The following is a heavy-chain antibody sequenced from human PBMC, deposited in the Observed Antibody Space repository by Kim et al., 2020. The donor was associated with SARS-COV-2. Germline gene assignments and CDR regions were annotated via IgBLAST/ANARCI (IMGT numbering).Heavy chain of an antibody. V-gene: IGHV4-4*09. J-gene: IGHJ4*02. D-gene: IGHD3-10*01. Sequence: YNPALQRLVTFTVDTSKNQFSLKLSSVTAADTAVYYCASGWFGELLFPYWGQGTLVTVSS. CDR3: ASGWFGELLFPY.